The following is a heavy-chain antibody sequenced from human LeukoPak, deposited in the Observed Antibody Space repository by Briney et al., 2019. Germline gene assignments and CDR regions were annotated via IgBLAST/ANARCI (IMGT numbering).Heavy chain of an antibody. D-gene: IGHD2-2*01. CDR3: ARASSYTGHLGW. CDR2: IYYSGST. J-gene: IGHJ4*02. V-gene: IGHV4-59*08. Sequence: SETLSLTCAVYGGSFSGYYWSWIRQPPGKGLEWIGYIYYSGSTNYNPSLKSRVTISVDTSKNQFSLNLISVTAADTAVYYCARASSYTGHLGWWGQGTLVTASS. CDR1: GGSFSGYY.